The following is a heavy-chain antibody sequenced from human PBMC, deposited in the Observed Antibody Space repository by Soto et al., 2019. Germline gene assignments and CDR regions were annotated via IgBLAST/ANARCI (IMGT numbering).Heavy chain of an antibody. D-gene: IGHD3-22*01. J-gene: IGHJ4*02. Sequence: GGSLRLSCAASGFTFSSYGMHWVRQAPGKGLEWVAVISYDGSNKYYADSVKGRFTISRDNSKNTLYLQMNSLRAEDTAVYYCAKENLFVVEGYYYDSSGYYGYWGQGTLVTVSS. CDR2: ISYDGSNK. CDR1: GFTFSSYG. V-gene: IGHV3-30*18. CDR3: AKENLFVVEGYYYDSSGYYGY.